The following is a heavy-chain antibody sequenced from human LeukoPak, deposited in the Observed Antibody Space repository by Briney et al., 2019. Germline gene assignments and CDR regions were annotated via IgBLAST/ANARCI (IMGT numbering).Heavy chain of an antibody. V-gene: IGHV4-31*03. CDR2: IYNSGGT. CDR3: ARGSNWFDP. Sequence: PSETLSLTCTVSGGSLSSGSYFWSWIRQHPTKGLEWIGYIYNSGGTYYNPSLKSRVTISVDTSKNQSSLKLSAVTAADTAVYYCARGSNWFDPWGQGTLVTVSS. J-gene: IGHJ5*02. CDR1: GGSLSSGSYF.